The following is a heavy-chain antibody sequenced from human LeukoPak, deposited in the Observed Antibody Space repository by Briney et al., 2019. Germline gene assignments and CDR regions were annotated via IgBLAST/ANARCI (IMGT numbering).Heavy chain of an antibody. Sequence: PGGSLRLSCAASGFTFSSYAMSWVRQAPGKGLEWVSAISGSGGSTYYADSVKGRFTISRDNSKNTLYLQMNSLRAEDTAVCYCAKSPHYYGSGVYFDYWGQGTLVTVSS. V-gene: IGHV3-23*01. CDR2: ISGSGGST. CDR1: GFTFSSYA. CDR3: AKSPHYYGSGVYFDY. J-gene: IGHJ4*02. D-gene: IGHD3-10*01.